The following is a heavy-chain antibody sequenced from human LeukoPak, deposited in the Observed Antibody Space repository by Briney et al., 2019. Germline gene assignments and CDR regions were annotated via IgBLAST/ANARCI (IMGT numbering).Heavy chain of an antibody. J-gene: IGHJ4*02. V-gene: IGHV3-23*01. CDR2: ITDSGGNT. D-gene: IGHD1-14*01. CDR3: AAKNPHY. Sequence: GESLRLSCAASGFTFSSYAISWVRQAPGKGLEWVSAITDSGGNTYYADSVKGRFTISRDNSKNTLYLQMNSLRAEDTAVYYCAAKNPHYWGQGTLVTVSS. CDR1: GFTFSSYA.